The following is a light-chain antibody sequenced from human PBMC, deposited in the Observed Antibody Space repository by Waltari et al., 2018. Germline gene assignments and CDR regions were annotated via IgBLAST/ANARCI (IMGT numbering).Light chain of an antibody. CDR2: AAS. Sequence: DIQMTQSPSSLSASVGHKVTITCRASQGITDHLAWFQLKPGKAPKSLIYAASRLQSGVPSKFSGSGSGTDFTLTINSLQAEDVAVYYCQQYYSAPITFGQGTRLEIK. V-gene: IGKV1-16*02. J-gene: IGKJ5*01. CDR1: QGITDH. CDR3: QQYYSAPIT.